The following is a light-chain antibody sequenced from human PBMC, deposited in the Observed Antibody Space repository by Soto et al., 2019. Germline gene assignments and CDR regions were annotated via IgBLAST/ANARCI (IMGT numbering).Light chain of an antibody. J-gene: IGKJ5*01. CDR2: DAA. CDR3: QQYDRLPIT. Sequence: DIQMTQSPSSLSASVGDRVTITCQASQDIGNFLTWYQQKPGRAPVLLIYDAANLATGVPPRFRGSGSGRDFTLTISSLQPEDIAAYYCQQYDRLPITFGQGTRLEI. CDR1: QDIGNF. V-gene: IGKV1-33*01.